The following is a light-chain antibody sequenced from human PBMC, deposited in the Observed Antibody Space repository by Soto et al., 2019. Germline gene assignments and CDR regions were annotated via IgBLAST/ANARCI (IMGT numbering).Light chain of an antibody. CDR2: AAS. CDR1: QGISSY. Sequence: AIRMTQSPSSLSASTGDRVTITCRPSQGISSYLAWYQQKPGKAPKLLIYAASTLQSGVPSRFSGSGSGTDFTLTISCLQSEDFATYYCQQYYSYPYTFGQGTKVDIK. J-gene: IGKJ2*01. V-gene: IGKV1-8*01. CDR3: QQYYSYPYT.